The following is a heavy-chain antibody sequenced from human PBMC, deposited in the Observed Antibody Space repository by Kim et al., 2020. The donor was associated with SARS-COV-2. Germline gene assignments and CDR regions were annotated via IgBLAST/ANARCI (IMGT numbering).Heavy chain of an antibody. V-gene: IGHV4-4*02. D-gene: IGHD6-19*01. J-gene: IGHJ6*03. CDR1: GGSISSSNW. CDR2: IYHSGST. Sequence: SETLSLTCAVSGGSISSSNWWSWVRQPPGKGLEWIGEIYHSGSTNYNPSLKSRVTISVDKSKNQFSLKLSSVTAADTAVYYCARSSELLGSGWYPSYYYYYMDVWGKGTTVTVSS. CDR3: ARSSELLGSGWYPSYYYYYMDV.